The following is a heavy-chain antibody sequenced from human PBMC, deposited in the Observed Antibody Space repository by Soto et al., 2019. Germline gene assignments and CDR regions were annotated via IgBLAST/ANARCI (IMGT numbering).Heavy chain of an antibody. D-gene: IGHD3-9*01. CDR2: ILPIFGTA. J-gene: IGHJ3*01. CDR3: ASLYEDGGDWDPYDF. V-gene: IGHV1-69*06. Sequence: ASVNVDCKASGGAFSTSSINWLRQAPGQRHECMGNILPIFGTADYAQKFRDRVTITADKSTNTAYMELRSLFSEHAAVYYCASLYEDGGDWDPYDFCGQGSAVVVSS. CDR1: GGAFSTSS.